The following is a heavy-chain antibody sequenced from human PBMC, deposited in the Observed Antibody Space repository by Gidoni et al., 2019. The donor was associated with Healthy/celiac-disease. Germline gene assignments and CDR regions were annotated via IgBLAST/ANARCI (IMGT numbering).Heavy chain of an antibody. D-gene: IGHD3-16*02. CDR3: ARCQPYDYVWGSYREPHAFDI. V-gene: IGHV3-66*01. Sequence: EVQLVESGGGLVQPGGSLRLSCAASGLPVSRSYMSWVRQAPGKGLEWVSVIFGGGTTYYADSVKGRFTISRDNSKNTLYLQMNSLRANDTAVYYCARCQPYDYVWGSYREPHAFDIWGQGTMVTVSS. J-gene: IGHJ3*02. CDR1: GLPVSRSY. CDR2: IFGGGTT.